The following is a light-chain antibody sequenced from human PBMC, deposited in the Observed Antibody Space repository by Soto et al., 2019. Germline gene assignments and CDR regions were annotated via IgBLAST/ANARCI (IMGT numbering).Light chain of an antibody. CDR2: DVS. CDR3: SSYTTSSTYV. J-gene: IGLJ1*01. Sequence: QSALTQPASVSGSPGQSITISCTGTSSDVGGYNYVSWYQQHPGKAPKLMICDVSDRPSGISNRFSGSKSGNTASLTISGLPAEDEADYYCSSYTTSSTYVFGTGTKVTVL. V-gene: IGLV2-14*01. CDR1: SSDVGGYNY.